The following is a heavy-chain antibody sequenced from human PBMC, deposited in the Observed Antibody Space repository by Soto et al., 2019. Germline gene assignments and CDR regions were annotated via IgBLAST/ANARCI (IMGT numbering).Heavy chain of an antibody. J-gene: IGHJ6*03. Sequence: EVQLLESGGGLVQPGGSLRLSCAASGFTFSSYAMSWVRQAPVKGLEWVSAISGSGGSTYYADSVKGRFTISRDNSKNTLYLQMNSLRAEDTAVYYCAKENGDYVPRYYYYYMDVWGKGTTVTVSS. CDR1: GFTFSSYA. CDR2: ISGSGGST. V-gene: IGHV3-23*01. CDR3: AKENGDYVPRYYYYYMDV. D-gene: IGHD4-17*01.